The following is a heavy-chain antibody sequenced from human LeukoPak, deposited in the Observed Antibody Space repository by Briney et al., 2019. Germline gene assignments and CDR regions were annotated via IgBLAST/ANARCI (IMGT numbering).Heavy chain of an antibody. Sequence: GGSLRLSCAASGFTFSNYEMNWVRQAPGKGLEWLSYISGNGNTIYFADSVKGRFTISRDNAKNSLYLQMNSLRAEDTAVYYCARGGSGSYFGRNSDAFDIWGQGTMVTVSS. CDR3: ARGGSGSYFGRNSDAFDI. CDR2: ISGNGNTI. J-gene: IGHJ3*02. D-gene: IGHD1-26*01. V-gene: IGHV3-48*03. CDR1: GFTFSNYE.